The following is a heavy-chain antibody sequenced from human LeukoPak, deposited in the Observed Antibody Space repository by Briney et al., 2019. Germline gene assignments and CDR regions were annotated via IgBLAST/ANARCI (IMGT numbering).Heavy chain of an antibody. CDR3: VRIVGAGDAFDI. J-gene: IGHJ3*02. CDR2: IYYSGST. Sequence: SQTLFLTCTVSGGSISSGDYYWSWIRQPPGKGLEWIGYIYYSGSTYYNPSLKSRVTISVDTSKNQFSLKLSSVTAADTAVYYCVRIVGAGDAFDIWGQGTMVTVSS. V-gene: IGHV4-30-4*08. D-gene: IGHD1-26*01. CDR1: GGSISSGDYY.